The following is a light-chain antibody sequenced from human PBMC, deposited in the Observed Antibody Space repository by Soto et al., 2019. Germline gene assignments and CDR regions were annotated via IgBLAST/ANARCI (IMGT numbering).Light chain of an antibody. Sequence: EIVMTQSPATLSVSPGERATLSCRASQSVSSNLAWYQQKPGQAPRLLIYGASTRATGIPARFSGSGSGTEFTLTISSLQSEDFAVYYRQEYDNWPPLYTCGQGTKLEIK. J-gene: IGKJ2*01. CDR1: QSVSSN. CDR2: GAS. V-gene: IGKV3-15*01. CDR3: QEYDNWPPLYT.